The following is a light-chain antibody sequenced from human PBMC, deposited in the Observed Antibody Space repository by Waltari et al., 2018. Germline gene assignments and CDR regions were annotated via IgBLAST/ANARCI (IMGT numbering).Light chain of an antibody. V-gene: IGKV1-5*03. CDR3: QHYSTYSWT. CDR1: QSVSSW. Sequence: IQMTQSPSTLSASVGDRVTMTCRASQSVSSWLAWYQQKPGKAPTLLIYKTSTVESGVPSRFSGSGSGTEFSLTISSLQPDDFATYYCQHYSTYSWTFGQGTKLEIK. CDR2: KTS. J-gene: IGKJ1*01.